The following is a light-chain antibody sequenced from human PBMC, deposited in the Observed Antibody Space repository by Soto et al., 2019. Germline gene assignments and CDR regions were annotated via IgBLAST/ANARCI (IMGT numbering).Light chain of an antibody. CDR2: WAS. J-gene: IGKJ5*01. Sequence: DIVMTQSPDSLAVSLGERATINCKSSQSVLHSSNTKNYLAWYQQKPGQPPKLLIYWASTRESGVPDRFSGSGSGTDFTLTISSLEPEDFAVYYCQQRSNWPPITFGQGTRLEIK. CDR3: QQRSNWPPIT. V-gene: IGKV4-1*01. CDR1: QSVLHSSNTKNY.